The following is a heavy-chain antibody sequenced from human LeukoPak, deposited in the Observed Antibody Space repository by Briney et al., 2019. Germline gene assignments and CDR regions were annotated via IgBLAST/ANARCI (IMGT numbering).Heavy chain of an antibody. CDR3: AKDYREVLYDVLDI. Sequence: GGSLRLSCAASGFPFSSNAMSWVRQAPGRGLEWVSAISASGGTTYFADSVKGRFTISRDNSKNTVYLQVNSLRAEDTALYYCAKDYREVLYDVLDIWGQGTMVTVSS. J-gene: IGHJ3*02. D-gene: IGHD2-2*02. V-gene: IGHV3-23*01. CDR1: GFPFSSNA. CDR2: ISASGGTT.